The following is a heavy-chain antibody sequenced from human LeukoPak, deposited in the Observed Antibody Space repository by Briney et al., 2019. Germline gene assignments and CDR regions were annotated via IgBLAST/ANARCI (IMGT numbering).Heavy chain of an antibody. J-gene: IGHJ3*02. CDR3: ARVKSGYYVVLDM. CDR2: ISFDGSDA. Sequence: TGGSLRLSCAASGFTFSGFWMHWVRQAPGKGLVWVSCISFDGSDATYADSVKGRFTVSRDNAKNTLYLQMNSLRAEDTAVYYCARVKSGYYVVLDMWGQGTMVTVSA. V-gene: IGHV3-74*01. D-gene: IGHD3-3*01. CDR1: GFTFSGFW.